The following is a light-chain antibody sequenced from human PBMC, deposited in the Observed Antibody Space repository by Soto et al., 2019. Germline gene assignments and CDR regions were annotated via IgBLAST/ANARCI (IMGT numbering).Light chain of an antibody. Sequence: EIVMTQSPATLSVSPGERATLSCRASQSVGSNLAWYQQKPGQAPRLLIYGASTRATGIPARFSGSGSGTEFTLTISSLQSEDFAIYFCQQYNNWPPDRTFGQGTKAEMK. CDR3: QQYNNWPPDRT. J-gene: IGKJ1*01. CDR1: QSVGSN. CDR2: GAS. V-gene: IGKV3-15*01.